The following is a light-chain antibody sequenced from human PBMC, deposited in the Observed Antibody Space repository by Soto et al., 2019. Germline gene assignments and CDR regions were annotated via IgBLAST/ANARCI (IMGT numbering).Light chain of an antibody. J-gene: IGLJ2*01. CDR2: GVS. Sequence: QSALTQPPSASGSPGQSVSISCTGTSSDIGAYNFVSWYQQHPGKAPRLMIYGVSKRPSGVPDHFSGSKSGNTASLTVSGLQAEDEADYYCSSYAGSNSYVVFGGGTK. V-gene: IGLV2-8*01. CDR3: SSYAGSNSYVV. CDR1: SSDIGAYNF.